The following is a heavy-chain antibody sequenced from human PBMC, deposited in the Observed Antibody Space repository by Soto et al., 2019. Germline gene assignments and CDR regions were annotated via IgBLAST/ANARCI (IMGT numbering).Heavy chain of an antibody. V-gene: IGHV3-74*01. CDR2: INSDGSST. CDR1: GFTFSSYW. J-gene: IGHJ5*02. Sequence: EVQLVESGGNLIQPGGSLRLSCAASGFTFSSYWMHWVRQAPGKGLVWVSRINSDGSSTSYVDSVKGRITISRDNAKNTLYLQMNSLSVEDTAVYYCARRGQAGPGLAHWGQGTLVTVSS. CDR3: ARRGQAGPGLAH. D-gene: IGHD3-10*01.